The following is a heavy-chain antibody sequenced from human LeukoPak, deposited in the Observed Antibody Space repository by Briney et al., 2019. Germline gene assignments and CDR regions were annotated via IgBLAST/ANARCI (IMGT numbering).Heavy chain of an antibody. Sequence: ASVKVSCKASGYTFTSYGISWVRQAPGQGLEWMGWISAYNGNTNYAQKLQGRVTMTTDTSTSTAYMELRSLRSDDTAVYYCARVRGSHCSGGGCYPIYADYWGQGTLVTVSS. D-gene: IGHD2-15*01. J-gene: IGHJ4*02. CDR3: ARVRGSHCSGGGCYPIYADY. V-gene: IGHV1-18*01. CDR2: ISAYNGNT. CDR1: GYTFTSYG.